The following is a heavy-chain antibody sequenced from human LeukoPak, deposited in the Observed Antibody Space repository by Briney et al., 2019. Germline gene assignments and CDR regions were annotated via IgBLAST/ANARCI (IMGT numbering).Heavy chain of an antibody. CDR3: ARSLERDYHGSGYYMNNWFDP. D-gene: IGHD3-3*01. V-gene: IGHV3-33*01. Sequence: PGRSLRLSCAASGFTLSNYGMHWVRQAPGKGLEWVAVIWNEGSNKYYADSVKGRFTISRDSSKNTLYLQMNSLRGEDTAVYYCARSLERDYHGSGYYMNNWFDPWGQGTLVTVSS. J-gene: IGHJ5*02. CDR2: IWNEGSNK. CDR1: GFTLSNYG.